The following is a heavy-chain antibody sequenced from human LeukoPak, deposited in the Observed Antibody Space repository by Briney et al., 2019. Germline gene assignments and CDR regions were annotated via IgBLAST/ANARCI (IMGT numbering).Heavy chain of an antibody. CDR2: LNPIFGTA. CDR3: ASPTCSSTSCSDDAFDI. J-gene: IGHJ3*02. V-gene: IGHV1-69*13. CDR1: GCTFSSYA. Sequence: SVNVSCKASGCTFSSYAISWVRQAPGQGLEWMGGLNPIFGTANYAQKFQGRVTITADESTSTAYMELSSLRSEDTDVYYCASPTCSSTSCSDDAFDIWGQGTMVTVSS. D-gene: IGHD2-2*01.